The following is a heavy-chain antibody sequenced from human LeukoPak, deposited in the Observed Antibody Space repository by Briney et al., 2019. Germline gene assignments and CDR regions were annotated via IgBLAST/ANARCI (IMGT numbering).Heavy chain of an antibody. D-gene: IGHD5-24*01. CDR3: ARETLRKRWLQSTRGAFDI. J-gene: IGHJ3*02. CDR1: GYTFTSYY. V-gene: IGHV1-46*01. Sequence: ASVKVSCKASGYTFTSYYMHWVRQAPGQGLEWMGIINPSGGSTSYAQKFQGRVTMTRDTSTSTVYMELSSLRSEDTAVYYCARETLRKRWLQSTRGAFDIWGQGKMITVSS. CDR2: INPSGGST.